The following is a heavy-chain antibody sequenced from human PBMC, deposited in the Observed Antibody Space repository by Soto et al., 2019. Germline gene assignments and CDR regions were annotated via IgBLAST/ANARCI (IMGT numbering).Heavy chain of an antibody. V-gene: IGHV3-66*01. D-gene: IGHD7-27*01. J-gene: IGHJ4*02. Sequence: EAQLVESGGGLVQPGGSLRLSCAASGFTVSSNYMSWVRQAPGKGLEWVAVIYSGGSTYYADSVKGRFTISRDNSKHTLYLQMNSLRAEDTAVYYCARDPGHLTYYFDYWGQGTLVTVSS. CDR1: GFTVSSNY. CDR3: ARDPGHLTYYFDY. CDR2: IYSGGST.